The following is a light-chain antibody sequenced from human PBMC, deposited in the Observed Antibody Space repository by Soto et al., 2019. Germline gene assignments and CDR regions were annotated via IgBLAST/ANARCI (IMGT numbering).Light chain of an antibody. CDR3: CSYAGSSTLYV. J-gene: IGLJ1*01. CDR2: EVS. V-gene: IGLV2-23*02. Sequence: SVLTQPASVSRSPRQSITISCTGTSSDVGSYNLVSWYQQHPGKAPKLMIYEVSKRPSGVSNRFSGSKSGNTASLTVSGLQAEDEADYYCCSYAGSSTLYVVGTGTKVTVL. CDR1: SSDVGSYNL.